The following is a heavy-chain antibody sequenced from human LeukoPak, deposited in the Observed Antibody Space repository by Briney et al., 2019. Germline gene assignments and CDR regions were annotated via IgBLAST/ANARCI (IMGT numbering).Heavy chain of an antibody. D-gene: IGHD4-17*01. CDR1: GYTFTNYA. V-gene: IGHV1-3*04. Sequence: ASVKVSCKTSGYTFTNYAMHWVRQAPGQRLEWMGWLNTGNDNTKYSQKFQGRVTITRDTSASTAYMELSSLRSEDTAVYYCARTLATVTPGLGDWFDPWGQGTLVTVSS. CDR2: LNTGNDNT. CDR3: ARTLATVTPGLGDWFDP. J-gene: IGHJ5*02.